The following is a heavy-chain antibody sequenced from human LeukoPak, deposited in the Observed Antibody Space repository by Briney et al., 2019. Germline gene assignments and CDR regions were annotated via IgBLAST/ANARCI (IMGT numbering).Heavy chain of an antibody. D-gene: IGHD3-10*01. CDR1: GFTFSSYA. J-gene: IGHJ4*02. Sequence: GGSLRLSCAASGFTFSSYAMSWVRQAPGKGLEWVSAISGSGDSTYYADSVKGRFTISRDNSKNTLYLQMNSLRAEDTAVYYCAKGAYYYGSGSVEYFDYWGQGTLVTVSS. CDR2: ISGSGDST. V-gene: IGHV3-23*01. CDR3: AKGAYYYGSGSVEYFDY.